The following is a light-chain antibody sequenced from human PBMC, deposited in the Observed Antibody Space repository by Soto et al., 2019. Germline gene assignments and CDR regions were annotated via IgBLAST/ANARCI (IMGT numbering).Light chain of an antibody. CDR1: QSLLNSNGYNY. J-gene: IGKJ1*01. V-gene: IGKV2-28*01. CDR2: LGY. Sequence: DIVMTQSPLSLPVTPGEPASISCRSSQSLLNSNGYNYLDWYLQKPGQSPQLLIYLGYNRASGVPDMLSRSGSGTDFTLKISSVEAEDVAVSYRLQARQTPWTFGHGTKVEIQ. CDR3: LQARQTPWT.